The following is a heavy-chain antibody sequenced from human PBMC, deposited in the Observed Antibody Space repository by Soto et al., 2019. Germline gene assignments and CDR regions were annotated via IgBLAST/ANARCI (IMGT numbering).Heavy chain of an antibody. CDR2: ISKSSFTI. V-gene: IGHV3-48*01. D-gene: IGHD1-1*01. CDR1: GFTFGDYS. J-gene: IGHJ3*02. CDR3: TTRGRTTTTRGGFDI. Sequence: GGSLRLSCAVSGFTFGDYSMNWVRQAPGRGLEWISYISKSSFTIDYADSVEGRFAISRDNAKNSLYLQMNSPRADDTAVYYCTTRGRTTTTRGGFDIWGQGTMVTVSS.